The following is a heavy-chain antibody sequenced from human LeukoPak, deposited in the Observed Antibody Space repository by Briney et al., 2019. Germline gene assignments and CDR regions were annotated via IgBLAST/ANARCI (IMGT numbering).Heavy chain of an antibody. J-gene: IGHJ4*02. D-gene: IGHD3-22*01. CDR1: GGTFSSYA. CDR2: INPSGGST. CDR3: ARGGAQDSSGKKKKYYFDY. Sequence: ASVKVSCKASGGTFSSYAISWVRQAPGQGLEWMGIINPSGGSTSYAQKFQGRVTMTRDTSTSTVYMELSSLRSEDTAVYYCARGGAQDSSGKKKKYYFDYWGQGTLVTVSS. V-gene: IGHV1-46*01.